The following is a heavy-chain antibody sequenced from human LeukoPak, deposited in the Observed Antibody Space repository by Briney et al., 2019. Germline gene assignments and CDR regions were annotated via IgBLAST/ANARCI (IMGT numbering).Heavy chain of an antibody. Sequence: SETLSLTCSVSGVSISAYYWSWIRQPAGKGLEWIGYIYYSGSTNYNPSLKSRVTISVDTSKNQFSLKLSSVTAADTAVYYCARGDCSGGSCYSGFLDDAFDIWGQGTMVTVSS. CDR2: IYYSGST. J-gene: IGHJ3*02. V-gene: IGHV4-59*01. D-gene: IGHD2-15*01. CDR1: GVSISAYY. CDR3: ARGDCSGGSCYSGFLDDAFDI.